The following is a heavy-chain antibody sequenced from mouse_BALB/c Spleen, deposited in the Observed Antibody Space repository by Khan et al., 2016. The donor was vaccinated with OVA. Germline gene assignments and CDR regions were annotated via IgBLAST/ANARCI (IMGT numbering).Heavy chain of an antibody. CDR3: ARLAYYYDSEGFAY. V-gene: IGHV5-6*01. J-gene: IGHJ3*01. CDR1: GFTFSTYG. D-gene: IGHD1-1*01. CDR2: VSTGGGYT. Sequence: EVELVESGGDLVKPGGSLKLSCAASGFTFSTYGMSWVRQTPDKRLEWVATVSTGGGYTYYPDSVKGRFTISRDSAKNTLYLQMSSLKSEDTAMFYCARLAYYYDSEGFAYWGQGTLVTVSA.